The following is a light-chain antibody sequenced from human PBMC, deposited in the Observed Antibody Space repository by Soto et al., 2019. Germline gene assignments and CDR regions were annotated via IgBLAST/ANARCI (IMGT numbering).Light chain of an antibody. CDR1: QGIRTD. V-gene: IGKV1-17*02. CDR2: LAS. CDR3: LQHNSYPPT. J-gene: IGKJ3*01. Sequence: DTQMTQSPSSLSASVGDRVTITCRASQGIRTDLAWYQQKPGKAPKRLIYLASSLQSGVPSRFSGSGSGTEFTLTISNLQPEDFATYYCLQHNSYPPTFGPGTKVDIK.